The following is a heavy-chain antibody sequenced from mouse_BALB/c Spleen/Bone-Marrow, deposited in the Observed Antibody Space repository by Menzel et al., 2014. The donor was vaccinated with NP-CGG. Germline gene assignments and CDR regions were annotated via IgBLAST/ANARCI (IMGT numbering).Heavy chain of an antibody. CDR3: ARVLRPHYYAMDY. CDR2: ISDGGGYT. CDR1: GFTFSDYY. V-gene: IGHV5-4*02. J-gene: IGHJ4*01. Sequence: EVKVEESGGGLVKPGGSLKLSCAASGFTFSDYYMYWVRQTPEKRLEWVATISDGGGYTYYPDSVKGRFTISRGNAKNNLYLQMSSLKSEDTAMYYCARVLRPHYYAMDYWGQGTSVTVSS. D-gene: IGHD1-2*01.